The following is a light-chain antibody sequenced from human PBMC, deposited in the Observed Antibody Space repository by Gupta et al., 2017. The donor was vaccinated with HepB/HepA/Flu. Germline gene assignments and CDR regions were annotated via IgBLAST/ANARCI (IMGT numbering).Light chain of an antibody. CDR2: HSS. J-gene: IGKJ4*01. Sequence: IVMPQPPAPLPESTGARATLSCRASQKIRAYLGWYQQKPGQPPRLLIYHSSNRATGIPARFSGSGSGTDFTLAISSLEAEDFAVYYCKQRHDCPLTFGGGTKVEIK. CDR1: QKIRAY. CDR3: KQRHDCPLT. V-gene: IGKV3-11*01.